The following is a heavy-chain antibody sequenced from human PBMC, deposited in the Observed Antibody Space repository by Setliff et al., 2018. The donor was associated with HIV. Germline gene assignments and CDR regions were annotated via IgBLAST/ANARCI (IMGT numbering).Heavy chain of an antibody. CDR2: INVDGSSI. Sequence: GSLRLSCAASGFTFTDYWMHWVRQVPGQGLVWVSRINVDGSSISYADSVKGRFTISRDNAKNTLFLQMNSLRAEDTAVYYCARLPQDVRSSIDFWGQGTLVTVSS. CDR3: ARLPQDVRSSIDF. J-gene: IGHJ4*02. CDR1: GFTFTDYW. D-gene: IGHD6-6*01. V-gene: IGHV3-74*01.